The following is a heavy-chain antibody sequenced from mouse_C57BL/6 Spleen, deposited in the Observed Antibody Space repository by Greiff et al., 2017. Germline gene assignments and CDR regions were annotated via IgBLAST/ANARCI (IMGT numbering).Heavy chain of an antibody. CDR2: INPSSGYT. V-gene: IGHV1-7*01. CDR3: ARTDGDDGAMDY. CDR1: GYTFTSYW. D-gene: IGHD2-2*01. J-gene: IGHJ4*01. Sequence: QVQLQQSGAELAKPGASVKLSCKASGYTFTSYWMHWVKQRPGQGLEWIGYINPSSGYTTYYQKFTDKATLTADKSSSTAYVQLSSLRYEDSEVYYCARTDGDDGAMDYWGQGTSVTVSS.